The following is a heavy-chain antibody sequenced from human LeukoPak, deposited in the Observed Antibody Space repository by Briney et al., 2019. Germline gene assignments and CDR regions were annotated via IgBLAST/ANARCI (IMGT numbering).Heavy chain of an antibody. CDR3: AKDYYDSSGYYSDAFDI. J-gene: IGHJ3*02. V-gene: IGHV3-23*01. Sequence: GGSLRLSCAASGFTFSSYAMSWVRQAPGKGREWVSAISGSGGSTYYADSVKGRFTISRDNSKNTLYLQMNSLRAEDTAVYYCAKDYYDSSGYYSDAFDIWGQGTMVTVSS. D-gene: IGHD3-22*01. CDR2: ISGSGGST. CDR1: GFTFSSYA.